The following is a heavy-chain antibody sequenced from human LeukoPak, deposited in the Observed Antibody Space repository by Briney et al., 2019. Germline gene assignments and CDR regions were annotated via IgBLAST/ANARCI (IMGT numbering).Heavy chain of an antibody. CDR1: GGTFSSYA. V-gene: IGHV1-69*04. CDR2: IIPILGIA. D-gene: IGHD6-6*01. Sequence: VASVTVSCKASGGTFSSYAISWVRQAPGQGLEWMGRIIPILGIANYAQKFQGRVTITADKSTSTAYMELSSLRSEDTAVYYCARELDRYYFDYWGQGTLVTVSS. J-gene: IGHJ4*02. CDR3: ARELDRYYFDY.